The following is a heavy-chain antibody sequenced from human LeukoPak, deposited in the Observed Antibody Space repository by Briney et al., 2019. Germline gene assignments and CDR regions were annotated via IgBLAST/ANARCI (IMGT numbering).Heavy chain of an antibody. Sequence: PGGSLRLSCAASGFTFSSYWMHWVRQAPWKGLVWVSRINSDGSSTSYADSVKGRFTISRDNAKNTLYLQMNSLRAEDTAVYCCVRTYQLLLYACDCWGQGTLVT. CDR1: GFTFSSYW. V-gene: IGHV3-74*01. J-gene: IGHJ4*02. CDR3: VRTYQLLLYACDC. D-gene: IGHD2-2*01. CDR2: INSDGSST.